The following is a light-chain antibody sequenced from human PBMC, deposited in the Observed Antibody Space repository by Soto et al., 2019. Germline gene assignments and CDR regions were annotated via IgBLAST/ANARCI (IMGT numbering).Light chain of an antibody. J-gene: IGLJ1*01. V-gene: IGLV2-14*03. Sequence: QSALSQPASVSGSPGQSITIPCTGTSSDIGYFNFVSWYQQHPSKAPKLLIYDVSSRPSGVSNRFSGSKSANTASLTISGLQAEDEADYYCSSYTSSYTYVFGSGTKLTVL. CDR1: SSDIGYFNF. CDR2: DVS. CDR3: SSYTSSYTYV.